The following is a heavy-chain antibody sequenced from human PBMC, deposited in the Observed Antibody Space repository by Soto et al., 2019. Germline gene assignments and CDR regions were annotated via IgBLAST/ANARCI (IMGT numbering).Heavy chain of an antibody. J-gene: IGHJ4*02. CDR1: GFTFSDYW. D-gene: IGHD3-3*01. CDR2: IKKDGGGE. Sequence: PGGSLRLSCAGSGFTFSDYWMNWVRQAPGKGLEWVANIKKDGGGELYVDSVKGRFTISRDNAKNSLFLQMNDLRPEDTALYYCGKASSSNSWSPIDYWGQGTMVT. V-gene: IGHV3-7*03. CDR3: GKASSSNSWSPIDY.